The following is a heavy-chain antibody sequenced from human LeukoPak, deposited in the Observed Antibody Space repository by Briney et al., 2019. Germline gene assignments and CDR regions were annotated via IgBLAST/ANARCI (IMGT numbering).Heavy chain of an antibody. V-gene: IGHV3-74*01. D-gene: IGHD5-24*01. J-gene: IGHJ4*02. CDR1: GFTFSSYW. CDR3: VGSRDGYNPICDY. Sequence: PGGSLRLSCAASGFTFSSYWMYWVRQAPGKGLVWVSRINTDGSDTRYADSVKGRFTISRDNAKNTLYLQMASLRPEDTAAYYCVGSRDGYNPICDYWGQGTLVTVSS. CDR2: INTDGSDT.